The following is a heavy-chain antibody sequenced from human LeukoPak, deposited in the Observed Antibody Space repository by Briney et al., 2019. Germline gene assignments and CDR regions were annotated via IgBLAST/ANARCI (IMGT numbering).Heavy chain of an antibody. Sequence: ASVKVSCKASGYTFTSYGISWVRQAPGQGLEWMGWVSAYNGNTNYAQKLQGRVTMTTDTSTSTAYMELRSLRSDDTAVYYCARDPQSLGYCSSTSCYSYGMDVWGQGTTVTVSS. D-gene: IGHD2-2*01. CDR3: ARDPQSLGYCSSTSCYSYGMDV. V-gene: IGHV1-18*01. J-gene: IGHJ6*02. CDR1: GYTFTSYG. CDR2: VSAYNGNT.